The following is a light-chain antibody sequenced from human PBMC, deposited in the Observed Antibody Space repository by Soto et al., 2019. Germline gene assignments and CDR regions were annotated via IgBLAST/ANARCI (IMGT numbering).Light chain of an antibody. Sequence: QSVLTQPPSASASLGASVKLTCTLNSGHSTYAIAWHQQQPGKGPRYVMKLSSDGSHMKGDGIPDRFSGSSSGVERYLTIASRQSEDEADYYCQTWGTGNRVFGGGTKLTVL. CDR2: LSSDGSH. J-gene: IGLJ3*02. CDR1: SGHSTYA. CDR3: QTWGTGNRV. V-gene: IGLV4-69*01.